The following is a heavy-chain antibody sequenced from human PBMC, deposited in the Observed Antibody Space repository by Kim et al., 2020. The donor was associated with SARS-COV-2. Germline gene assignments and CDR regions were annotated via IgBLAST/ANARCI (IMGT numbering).Heavy chain of an antibody. Sequence: ASVKVSCKASGYTFTSSEIHWVRQATGQGLEWLAWVNPSSGYEGSSQQFQGRVTMTRNTSINTAYMELSSLRSDDTAVYYCARRQQGFDCWGQGTLVTVSS. J-gene: IGHJ4*02. CDR3: ARRQQGFDC. CDR1: GYTFTSSE. CDR2: VNPSSGYE. V-gene: IGHV1-8*01.